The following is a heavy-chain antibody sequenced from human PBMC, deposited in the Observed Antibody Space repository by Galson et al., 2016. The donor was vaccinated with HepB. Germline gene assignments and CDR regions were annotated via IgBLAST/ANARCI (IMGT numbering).Heavy chain of an antibody. CDR1: GDSLSSTF. V-gene: IGHV4-59*01. CDR3: ARVFYSVIDAFDL. CDR2: VYSSWST. J-gene: IGHJ3*01. D-gene: IGHD5/OR15-5a*01. Sequence: ETLSLTCSVSGDSLSSTFWSWIRQPPGKGLEWIGFVYSSWSTNSNPSLKSRLTMSVDTSKNPFSLSLTSVTEADTAVYYCARVFYSVIDAFDLWGQGTMVTVSS.